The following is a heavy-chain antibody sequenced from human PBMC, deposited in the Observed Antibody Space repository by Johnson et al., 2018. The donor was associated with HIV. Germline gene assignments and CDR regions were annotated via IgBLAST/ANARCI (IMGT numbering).Heavy chain of an antibody. Sequence: QVQVVESGGGVVQPGGSLRLSCAASGFTFSSYGMHWVRQAPGKGLEWVTLISYDGSNKNYVDSVKGRLTISRDNSKNTLYLQRNSLRPEDTALYYCARVHGGATRAKGAYDIWGQGTMVTVSS. D-gene: IGHD1-26*01. CDR2: ISYDGSNK. V-gene: IGHV3-30*03. CDR1: GFTFSSYG. J-gene: IGHJ3*02. CDR3: ARVHGGATRAKGAYDI.